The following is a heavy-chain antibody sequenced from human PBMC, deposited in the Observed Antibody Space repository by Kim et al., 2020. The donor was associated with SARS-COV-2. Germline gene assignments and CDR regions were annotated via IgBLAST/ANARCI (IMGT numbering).Heavy chain of an antibody. Sequence: GGSLRLSCAASGFTFSRYAMSWVRQAPGEGLEWVSGISGSGTSTYYGDSVKGRCSISRDNARNTVTLQMNSLRAEDTAVYYCAKDSGNDFGDELDCWGQGTLVTVSS. V-gene: IGHV3-23*02. J-gene: IGHJ4*02. CDR3: AKDSGNDFGDELDC. CDR1: GFTFSRYA. D-gene: IGHD4-17*01. CDR2: ISGSGTST.